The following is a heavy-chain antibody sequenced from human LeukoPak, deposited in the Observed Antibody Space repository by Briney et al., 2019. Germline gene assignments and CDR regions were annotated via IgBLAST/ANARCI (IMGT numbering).Heavy chain of an antibody. J-gene: IGHJ4*02. CDR2: ISSSNSYI. CDR1: RFTFSSYS. Sequence: GGSLILSCAASRFTFSSYSMNSVRQAPGKGLEWVSPISSSNSYIYYAGSVKGRFTISRDNARNSLYLQMNSLRAEDTAVYYCTRGMGGRYPDYWGQGTLVTVSS. D-gene: IGHD6-19*01. CDR3: TRGMGGRYPDY. V-gene: IGHV3-21*01.